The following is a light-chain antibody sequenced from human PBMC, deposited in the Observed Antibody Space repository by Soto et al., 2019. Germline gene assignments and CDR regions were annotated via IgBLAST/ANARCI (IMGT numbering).Light chain of an antibody. CDR3: QQYWRWPIT. CDR2: GAS. J-gene: IGKJ5*01. V-gene: IGKV3-15*01. Sequence: EIVMTQSPATLSVSPGDRATISCRASQSVSSYLDWYQQEPGLPPRLLIYGASTMATGIPARFSGSGSGTEFTLTISSLQSEDFAVYYCQQYWRWPITFGQGTRLEIK. CDR1: QSVSSY.